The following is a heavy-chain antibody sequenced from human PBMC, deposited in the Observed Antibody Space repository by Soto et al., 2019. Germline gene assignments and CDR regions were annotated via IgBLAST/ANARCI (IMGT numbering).Heavy chain of an antibody. J-gene: IGHJ4*02. Sequence: ASEKVSCKASGYTFTSYGISWVRQAPGQGLEWMGWISAYNGNTNYAQKLQGRVTMTTDTSTSTAYMELRSLRSDDTAVYYCARDSSTNYYDSSGYSNFDYWGQGTLVTVSS. D-gene: IGHD3-22*01. CDR1: GYTFTSYG. V-gene: IGHV1-18*01. CDR2: ISAYNGNT. CDR3: ARDSSTNYYDSSGYSNFDY.